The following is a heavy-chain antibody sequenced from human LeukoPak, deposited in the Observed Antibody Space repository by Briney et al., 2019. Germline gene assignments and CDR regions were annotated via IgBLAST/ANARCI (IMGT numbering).Heavy chain of an antibody. Sequence: PSETLSLTCTVSGGSISNYYWSWIRQPPGKGLEWIGYLYYSGSTNYNPSLKSRVTISVDTSKNQFSLRLSSVTAADTAVYYCAQGSFWSAYLDYWGQGTLVTVSS. D-gene: IGHD3-3*01. J-gene: IGHJ4*02. V-gene: IGHV4-59*01. CDR3: AQGSFWSAYLDY. CDR2: LYYSGST. CDR1: GGSISNYY.